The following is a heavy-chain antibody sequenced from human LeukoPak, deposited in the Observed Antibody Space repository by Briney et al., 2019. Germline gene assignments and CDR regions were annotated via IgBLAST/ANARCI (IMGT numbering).Heavy chain of an antibody. J-gene: IGHJ4*02. V-gene: IGHV3-7*04. CDR1: GFTFSSYW. Sequence: GGSLRPSCAASGFTFSSYWMSWVRQAPGKGLEWVANIKQDGSERYYVDSVKDRFTISRDNAKNSLYLQMNSLRAVDTAVYYCARGPSGGNGFSYWGLGTLVTVSS. D-gene: IGHD2-15*01. CDR2: IKQDGSER. CDR3: ARGPSGGNGFSY.